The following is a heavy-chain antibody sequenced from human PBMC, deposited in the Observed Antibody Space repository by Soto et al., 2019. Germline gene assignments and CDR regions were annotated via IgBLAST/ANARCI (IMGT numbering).Heavy chain of an antibody. CDR2: IHYSGTT. D-gene: IGHD2-8*01. J-gene: IGHJ4*02. Sequence: ASGNLSLTCTVSGSSLSSYYWSWIRQPPGKGLEWIANIHYSGTTNYNPSLASRVTLSVDTSKNQFSLKMTSVTAADRAMYFCARYNSYAIDYWGRGTLVTVSS. V-gene: IGHV4-59*01. CDR1: GSSLSSYY. CDR3: ARYNSYAIDY.